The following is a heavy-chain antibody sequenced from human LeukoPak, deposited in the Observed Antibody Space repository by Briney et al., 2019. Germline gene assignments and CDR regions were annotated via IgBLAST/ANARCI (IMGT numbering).Heavy chain of an antibody. CDR1: GFTFSSYS. V-gene: IGHV3-48*01. Sequence: GGSLRLSCAASGFTFSSYSMNWVRQAPGKGLEGVSYISSSSSTIYYADSVKGRFTISRDNAKNSLYLQMNSLRAEDTAVYYCAREKRKQQLVRVGYFDLWGRGTLVTVSS. CDR2: ISSSSSTI. CDR3: AREKRKQQLVRVGYFDL. D-gene: IGHD6-13*01. J-gene: IGHJ2*01.